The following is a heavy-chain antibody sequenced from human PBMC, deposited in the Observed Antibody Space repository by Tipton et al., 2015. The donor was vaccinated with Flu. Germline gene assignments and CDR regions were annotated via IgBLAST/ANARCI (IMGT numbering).Heavy chain of an antibody. Sequence: RSLRLSCTASGFTFGDYAMSWVRQAPGKGLEWVGFIRSKAYGGTTEYAASVKGRFTISRDDSKSIAYLQMNSLKTEDTAVYYCTRESVDTDYYYYGMDVWGQGTTVTVSS. D-gene: IGHD5-18*01. V-gene: IGHV3-49*04. J-gene: IGHJ6*02. CDR1: GFTFGDYA. CDR3: TRESVDTDYYYYGMDV. CDR2: IRSKAYGGTT.